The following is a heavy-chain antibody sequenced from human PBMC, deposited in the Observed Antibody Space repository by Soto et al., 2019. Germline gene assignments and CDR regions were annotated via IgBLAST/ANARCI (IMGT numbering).Heavy chain of an antibody. V-gene: IGHV4-39*01. Sequence: SETLSLTCTISGGSISSSSYYWGWIRQPPGKGLEWIGSIYYSGSTYYNPSLKSRVTISVDTSKNQFSLKLSSVTAADTAVYYCARHPDYDSVDYWGQGTLVTVSS. CDR3: ARHPDYDSVDY. CDR1: GGSISSSSYY. D-gene: IGHD4-17*01. J-gene: IGHJ4*02. CDR2: IYYSGST.